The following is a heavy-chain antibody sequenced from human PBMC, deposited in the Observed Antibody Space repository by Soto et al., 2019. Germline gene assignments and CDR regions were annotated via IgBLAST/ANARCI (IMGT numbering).Heavy chain of an antibody. CDR3: ARDPVRAGTTSFGWFDP. V-gene: IGHV1-3*01. CDR2: INAGNGNT. CDR1: GYTFTSYA. D-gene: IGHD1-1*01. J-gene: IGHJ5*02. Sequence: QVQLVQSGAEVKKPGASVKVSCKASGYTFTSYAMHCVRQAPGQRLEWMGWINAGNGNTKYSQKFQGRVTITRDTSASTAYMELSSLRSEDTAVYYCARDPVRAGTTSFGWFDPWGQGTLVTVSS.